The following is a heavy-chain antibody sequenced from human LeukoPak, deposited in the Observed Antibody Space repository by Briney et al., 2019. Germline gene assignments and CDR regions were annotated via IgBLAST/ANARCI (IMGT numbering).Heavy chain of an antibody. CDR3: ARGVYIAAAQYGY. J-gene: IGHJ4*02. D-gene: IGHD6-13*01. V-gene: IGHV4-59*01. Sequence: SETLSLTCTVSGGSISKYYWSWIRQPPGKGLEWIGYIYYSGTTNYNPSLKSRVTISVDTSKNQFSLKLNSVTAADTAVYYCARGVYIAAAQYGYWGQGTLVTVSS. CDR2: IYYSGTT. CDR1: GGSISKYY.